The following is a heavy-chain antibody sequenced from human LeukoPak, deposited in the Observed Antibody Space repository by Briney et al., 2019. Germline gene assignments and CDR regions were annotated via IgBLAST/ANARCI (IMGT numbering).Heavy chain of an antibody. Sequence: PGGSLRLSCAASGFTFSSDAMSWVRQAPGKGLEWLSLINFSGGNTYYADSMKGRFTISRDNSKDTLYLQMNSLRAEDTAIYYCARDIEFSTWGLGTMVTVSS. CDR3: ARDIEFST. V-gene: IGHV3-23*01. CDR2: INFSGGNT. CDR1: GFTFSSDA. D-gene: IGHD3-3*02. J-gene: IGHJ3*01.